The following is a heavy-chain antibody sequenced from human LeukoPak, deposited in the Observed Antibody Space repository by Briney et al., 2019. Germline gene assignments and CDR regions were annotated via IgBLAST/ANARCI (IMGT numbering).Heavy chain of an antibody. CDR1: GFTFDDYG. CDR3: AKPPSYCGSDCYVNWFDP. D-gene: IGHD2-21*02. Sequence: GGSLRLSCAASGFTFDDYGLSWVRQAPGKGLEWVSGINWNGGSTGYAVSVKGRFTISRDNAKKSLYLQMHSLRAEDTAVYYCAKPPSYCGSDCYVNWFDPWGQGTLVTVSS. V-gene: IGHV3-20*04. CDR2: INWNGGST. J-gene: IGHJ5*02.